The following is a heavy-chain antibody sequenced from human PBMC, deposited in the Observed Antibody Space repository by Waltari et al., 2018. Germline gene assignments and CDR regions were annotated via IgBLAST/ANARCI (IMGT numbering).Heavy chain of an antibody. CDR1: GGSITSGGLS. Sequence: QLQLQESGPGLVKPSETLSLTCTVSGGSITSGGLSWGWIRQPPGKGLEWSGSDLYGGATSINPSLKSRLTMSADTSKNQFAFKLSSVTALDTAVYYCATYQSGTMLDHWGQGTLVTVSS. CDR2: DLYGGAT. V-gene: IGHV4-39*01. CDR3: ATYQSGTMLDH. J-gene: IGHJ4*02. D-gene: IGHD2-2*01.